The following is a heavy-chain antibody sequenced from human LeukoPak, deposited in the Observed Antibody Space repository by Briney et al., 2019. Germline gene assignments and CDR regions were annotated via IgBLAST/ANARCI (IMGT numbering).Heavy chain of an antibody. V-gene: IGHV1-69*05. CDR1: GGTFSSYA. CDR2: IIPILGTT. Sequence: ASVKVSCKASGGTFSSYAFSWVRQAPGQGLQWMGGIIPILGTTNYAQQFQGRVTMTTDESTSTAFMELSSLRSEDTAVYYCARERDSSWFDYWGQGTLVTVSS. J-gene: IGHJ4*02. CDR3: ARERDSSWFDY. D-gene: IGHD6-13*01.